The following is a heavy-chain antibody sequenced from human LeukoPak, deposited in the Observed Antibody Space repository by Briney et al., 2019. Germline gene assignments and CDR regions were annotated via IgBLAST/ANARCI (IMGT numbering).Heavy chain of an antibody. V-gene: IGHV4-34*01. CDR3: ASPSAGSERYYTSFDY. CDR2: INHSGST. CDR1: GGSFSGCY. Sequence: PSETLSLTCAVSGGSFSGCYWSWIRQPPGKGLEWIGEINHSGSTNYNPSLKSRVTISVDTSKNQFSLKLSSVTAADTAVYYCASPSAGSERYYTSFDYWGQGTLVTVSS. D-gene: IGHD3-10*01. J-gene: IGHJ4*02.